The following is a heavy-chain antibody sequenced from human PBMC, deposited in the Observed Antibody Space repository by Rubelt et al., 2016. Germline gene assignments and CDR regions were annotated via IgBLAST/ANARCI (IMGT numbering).Heavy chain of an antibody. J-gene: IGHJ4*02. Sequence: QVQLVQSGAEVKKPGASVKVSYKASGYTFTGYYLHLLRQAPGQGLEWMGWINPNSGDTNYAQKFQGWVTMTRDTSTSTVYMELSSLTSEDTAVYYCARASYGDYEGVDYWGQGTLVTVSS. V-gene: IGHV1-2*04. D-gene: IGHD4-17*01. CDR2: INPNSGDT. CDR3: ARASYGDYEGVDY. CDR1: GYTFTGYY.